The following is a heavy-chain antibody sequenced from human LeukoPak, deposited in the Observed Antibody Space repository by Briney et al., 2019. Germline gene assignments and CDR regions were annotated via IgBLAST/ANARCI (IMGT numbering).Heavy chain of an antibody. J-gene: IGHJ4*02. V-gene: IGHV3-30*04. CDR2: ISYDGSNK. CDR1: GFTFSSYA. Sequence: TGGSLRLSCAASGFTFSSYAMHWVRQAPGKGLEWVAVISYDGSNKYYADSVKGRFTISRDNSKNTLYLQMNSLRAEDTAVYHCARGRGDSSGYYPYYFDYWGQGTLVTVSS. CDR3: ARGRGDSSGYYPYYFDY. D-gene: IGHD3-22*01.